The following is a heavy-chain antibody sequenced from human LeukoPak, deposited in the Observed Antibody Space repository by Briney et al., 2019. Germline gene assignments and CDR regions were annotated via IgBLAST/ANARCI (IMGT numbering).Heavy chain of an antibody. V-gene: IGHV3-23*01. CDR2: ITRHPVPT. D-gene: IGHD2/OR15-2a*01. J-gene: IGHJ5*02. Sequence: GGSLRLSCAASGFTFSSYAMSWVRQAPGKGLEWASTITRHPVPTSYAASVTGPFTISTDNSKNTLYVQMNSLRAEATAVYYCAKDSTSAWFDPWGQGTLVTVSS. CDR3: AKDSTSAWFDP. CDR1: GFTFSSYA.